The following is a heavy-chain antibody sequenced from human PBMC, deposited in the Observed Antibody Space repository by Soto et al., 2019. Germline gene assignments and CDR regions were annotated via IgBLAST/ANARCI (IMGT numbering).Heavy chain of an antibody. V-gene: IGHV4-31*03. CDR2: IYYSGST. CDR3: ARDVTDFWSGHEGMDV. J-gene: IGHJ6*02. CDR1: GGSISNGGYY. D-gene: IGHD3-3*01. Sequence: SETLSLTCTVSGGSISNGGYYWTWIRQHPGKGLEWIGYIYYSGSTYYNPSLKSRVTISVDTSKNQFSLKLTSVAAADTAVYYCARDVTDFWSGHEGMDVWGQGTTVTVSS.